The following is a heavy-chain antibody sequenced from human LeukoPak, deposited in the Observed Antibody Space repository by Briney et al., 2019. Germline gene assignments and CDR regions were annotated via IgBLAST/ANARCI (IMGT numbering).Heavy chain of an antibody. CDR2: ISGNGDNT. J-gene: IGHJ4*02. Sequence: GGSLRLSCAASGFIFSSYDMHWVRQAPGKGLEYVSSISGNGDNTYYADSVKGRFTIHRDNSKNTLFLQMGSLTTEDMAVYYCARESHRRYSRSWYSLWGQGTLVSVSS. D-gene: IGHD6-13*01. V-gene: IGHV3-64*02. CDR1: GFIFSSYD. CDR3: ARESHRRYSRSWYSL.